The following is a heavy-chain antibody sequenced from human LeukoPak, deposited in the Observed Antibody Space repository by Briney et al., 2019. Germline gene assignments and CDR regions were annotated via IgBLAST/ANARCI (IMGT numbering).Heavy chain of an antibody. CDR2: ISYDGSNK. D-gene: IGHD2-21*02. Sequence: GRSLRLSCAASGFTLSSYGMHWVRQAPGKGLEWVAVISYDGSNKYYADSVKGRFTISRDNSKNTLYLQMNSLRAEDTAVYYCARLLVVTAPFNYWGQGTLVTVSS. J-gene: IGHJ4*02. V-gene: IGHV3-30*03. CDR1: GFTLSSYG. CDR3: ARLLVVTAPFNY.